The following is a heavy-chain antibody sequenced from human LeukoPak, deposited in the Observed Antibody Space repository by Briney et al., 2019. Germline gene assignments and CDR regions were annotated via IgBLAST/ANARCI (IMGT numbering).Heavy chain of an antibody. CDR3: VRGGTYWTVS. Sequence: GGSLRLPCAASGFVFSASYMSWVRKALGKGLEWVATIKPDGSEKYHVDSVSGRFTISRDNTNDSLFLQMNSLRVDDTAVYYCVRGGTYWTVSWGQGTLVNVS. J-gene: IGHJ5*01. CDR2: IKPDGSEK. V-gene: IGHV3-7*01. CDR1: GFVFSASY.